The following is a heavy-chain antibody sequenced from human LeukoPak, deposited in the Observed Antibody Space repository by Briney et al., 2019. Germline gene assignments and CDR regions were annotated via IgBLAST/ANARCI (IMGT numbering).Heavy chain of an antibody. Sequence: SETLSLTCTVSGGSISSYYWSWIRQPAGKGLEWIGRIYTSGSTNYNPSLKRRVTMSVDTSKNQFSLKLSSVTAADTAVYYCARVYLGGDGYNFFDYWGQGTLVTVSS. J-gene: IGHJ4*02. CDR2: IYTSGST. V-gene: IGHV4-4*07. CDR1: GGSISSYY. CDR3: ARVYLGGDGYNFFDY. D-gene: IGHD5-24*01.